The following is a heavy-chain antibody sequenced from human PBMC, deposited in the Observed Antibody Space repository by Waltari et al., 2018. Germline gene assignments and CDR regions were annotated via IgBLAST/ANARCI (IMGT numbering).Heavy chain of an antibody. V-gene: IGHV4-38-2*01. CDR2: IYHSGST. Sequence: QVQLQESGPGLVKPSETLSLTCAVSGYSISSGYYWGWLRQPPGKGLEWIGSIYHSGSTYYNPSLKSRVTISVDTSKNQFSLKLSSVTAADTAVYYCARNLKWRDAFDIWGQGTMVTVSS. D-gene: IGHD1-26*01. J-gene: IGHJ3*02. CDR3: ARNLKWRDAFDI. CDR1: GYSISSGYY.